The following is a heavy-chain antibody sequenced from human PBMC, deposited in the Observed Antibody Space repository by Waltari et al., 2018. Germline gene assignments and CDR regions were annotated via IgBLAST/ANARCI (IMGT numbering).Heavy chain of an antibody. J-gene: IGHJ6*02. Sequence: QCQGKGLFWVCSVTADGSRTRYADSVKGRFTISRDNAKNTLYLQTNSLRAEDTAVYYCASHRPGGYGMDVWGHGTTVTVSS. D-gene: IGHD2-15*01. V-gene: IGHV3-74*01. CDR2: VTADGSRT. CDR3: ASHRPGGYGMDV.